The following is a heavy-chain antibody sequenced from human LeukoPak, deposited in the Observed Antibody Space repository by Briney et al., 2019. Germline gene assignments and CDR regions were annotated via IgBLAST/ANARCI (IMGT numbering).Heavy chain of an antibody. CDR2: ISAYNGNT. CDR3: ARLYYSSSPEYYYYYYYMDV. Sequence: ASVRVSCKASGYTFTSYGISWVRQAPGQGLEWMGWISAYNGNTNYAQKLQGRVTMTTDTSTSTAYMELRSLRSDDTAVYYCARLYYSSSPEYYYYYYYMDVWGKGTTVTVSS. CDR1: GYTFTSYG. V-gene: IGHV1-18*01. J-gene: IGHJ6*03. D-gene: IGHD6-6*01.